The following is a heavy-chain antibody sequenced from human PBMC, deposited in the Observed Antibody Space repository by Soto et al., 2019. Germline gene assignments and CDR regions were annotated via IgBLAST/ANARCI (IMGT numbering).Heavy chain of an antibody. CDR2: ISGSGANT. D-gene: IGHD6-19*01. CDR1: GFTFSSYA. Sequence: EVQLLESAGGLVQPGGSLSLSCAASGFTFSSYAMRWVRQAPGKGLEWVSAISGSGANTYYADSVKGRFTISRDNSKNTLFLQLNSLRAEDTAVYYCAKCAGSGWYPDYSGQGTLVTVSS. V-gene: IGHV3-23*01. CDR3: AKCAGSGWYPDY. J-gene: IGHJ4*02.